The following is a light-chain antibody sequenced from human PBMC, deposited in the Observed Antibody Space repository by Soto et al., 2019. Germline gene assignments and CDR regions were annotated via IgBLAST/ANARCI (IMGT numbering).Light chain of an antibody. CDR3: QQYDNLPLT. CDR2: DAS. Sequence: DIQLTQSPSYLYADVGDRVHITCQASKDIKNYLNWYQQKSGKAPKLLIYDASDLETGVPSRFSGSGSGTDFTFTINSLQPEDIATYYCQQYDNLPLTFGGGTKVDIK. CDR1: KDIKNY. J-gene: IGKJ4*01. V-gene: IGKV1-33*01.